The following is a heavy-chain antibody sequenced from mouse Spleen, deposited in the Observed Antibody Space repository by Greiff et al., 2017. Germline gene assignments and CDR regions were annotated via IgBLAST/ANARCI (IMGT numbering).Heavy chain of an antibody. Sequence: EVMLVESGAELVKPGASVKLSCTASGFNIKDYYMHWVKQRTEQGLEWIGRIDPEDGETKYAPKFQGKATITADTSSNTAYLQLSSLTSEDTAVYYCARSKVTTKDYYAMDYWGQGTSVTVSS. J-gene: IGHJ4*01. V-gene: IGHV14-2*01. CDR2: IDPEDGET. CDR1: GFNIKDYY. CDR3: ARSKVTTKDYYAMDY. D-gene: IGHD2-2*01.